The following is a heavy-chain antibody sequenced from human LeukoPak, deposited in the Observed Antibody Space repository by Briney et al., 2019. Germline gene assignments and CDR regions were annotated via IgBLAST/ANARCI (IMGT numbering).Heavy chain of an antibody. Sequence: SETLSLTCTVSGDTISSPSHYWAWIRQPPGKGLEWIGSIYYSGSTYYNPSLKSRVTISVDTSKNQFSLKLSSVTAADTAVYYCARTRYYYNSRSYGAPYYFDYWGQGTLVTVSS. CDR3: ARTRYYYNSRSYGAPYYFDY. CDR1: GDTISSPSHY. D-gene: IGHD3-10*01. V-gene: IGHV4-39*01. J-gene: IGHJ4*02. CDR2: IYYSGST.